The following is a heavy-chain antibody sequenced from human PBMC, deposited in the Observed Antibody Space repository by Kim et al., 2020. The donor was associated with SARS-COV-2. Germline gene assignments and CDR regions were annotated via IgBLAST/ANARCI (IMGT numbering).Heavy chain of an antibody. CDR2: INPSGGST. CDR1: GYTFTSYY. V-gene: IGHV1-46*01. D-gene: IGHD1-7*01. J-gene: IGHJ4*02. CDR3: ARARGNELRPDTFDY. Sequence: ASVKVSCKASGYTFTSYYMHWVRQAPGQGLEWMGIINPSGGSTSYAQKFQGRVTMTRDTSTSTVYMELSSLRSEDTAVYYCARARGNELRPDTFDYWGQGTLVTVSS.